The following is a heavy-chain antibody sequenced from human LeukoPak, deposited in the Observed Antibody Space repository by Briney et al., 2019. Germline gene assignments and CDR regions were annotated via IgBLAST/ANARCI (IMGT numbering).Heavy chain of an antibody. J-gene: IGHJ5*02. V-gene: IGHV4-31*03. CDR2: IYYSGST. D-gene: IGHD1-26*01. CDR3: ARVGATTLDNWFDP. Sequence: SQTLSLTCTISGGSISRGGYYWSWIRQHPGKGLEWIGYIYYSGSTYYNPSLKSRVTISVDTSKNQLSLKLSSVTAADTAVYYCARVGATTLDNWFDPWGQGTLVTVSS. CDR1: GGSISRGGYY.